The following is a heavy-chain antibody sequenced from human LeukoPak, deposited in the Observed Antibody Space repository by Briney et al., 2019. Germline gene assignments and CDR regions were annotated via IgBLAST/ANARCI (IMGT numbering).Heavy chain of an antibody. Sequence: ASVKVSCKASGYTFTSYGISWVRQATGQGLEWMGWMNPNSGNTGYAQKFQGRVTMTRNTSISTAYMELSSLRSEDTAVYYCARGRGSGSFNWFDPWGQGTLVTVSS. V-gene: IGHV1-8*02. J-gene: IGHJ5*02. CDR2: MNPNSGNT. CDR1: GYTFTSYG. CDR3: ARGRGSGSFNWFDP. D-gene: IGHD1-26*01.